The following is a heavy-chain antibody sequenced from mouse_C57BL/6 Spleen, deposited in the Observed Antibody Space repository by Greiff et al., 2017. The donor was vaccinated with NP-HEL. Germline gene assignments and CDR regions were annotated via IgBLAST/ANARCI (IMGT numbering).Heavy chain of an antibody. CDR2: ISDGGSYI. J-gene: IGHJ2*01. CDR1: GFTFSSYA. CDR3: ARDTHYGSSYYFDY. Sequence: EVHLVESGGGLVKPGGSLKLSCAASGFTFSSYAMSWVRQTPEKRLEWVATISDGGSYIYYPDNVKGRFTISRDNAKNNLYLQMSHLKSEDTAMYYCARDTHYGSSYYFDYWGQGTTLTVSS. V-gene: IGHV5-4*01. D-gene: IGHD1-1*01.